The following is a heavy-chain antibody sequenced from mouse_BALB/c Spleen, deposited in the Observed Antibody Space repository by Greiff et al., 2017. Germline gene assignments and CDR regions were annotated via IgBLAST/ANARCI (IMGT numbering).Heavy chain of an antibody. D-gene: IGHD2-14*01. J-gene: IGHJ3*01. CDR1: GYTFTSYW. CDR3: ARGGFGVRWFAY. CDR2: INPSTGYT. V-gene: IGHV1-7*01. Sequence: VQLQQSGAELAKPGASVKMSCKASGYTFTSYWMHWVKQRPGQGLEWIGYINPSTGYTEYNQKFKDKATLTADKSSSTAYMQLSSLTSEDSAVYYCARGGFGVRWFAYWGQGTLVTVSA.